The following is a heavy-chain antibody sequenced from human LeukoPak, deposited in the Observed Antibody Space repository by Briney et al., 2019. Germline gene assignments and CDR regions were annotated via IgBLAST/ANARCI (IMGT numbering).Heavy chain of an antibody. Sequence: GASVKVSCDASGYTFTGYYMHWVRQAPGQGLEWMGWINPNSGGTNYAQKFQGRVTMTRDTSISTAYMELSRLRSDDTAVYYCARGRGKLTTIPDYWGQGTLVTVSS. CDR2: INPNSGGT. J-gene: IGHJ4*02. V-gene: IGHV1-2*02. CDR3: ARGRGKLTTIPDY. D-gene: IGHD3-22*01. CDR1: GYTFTGYY.